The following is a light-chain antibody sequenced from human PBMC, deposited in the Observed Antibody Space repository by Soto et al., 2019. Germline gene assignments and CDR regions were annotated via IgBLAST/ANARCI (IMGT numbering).Light chain of an antibody. V-gene: IGLV9-49*01. CDR2: VGTGGIVG. CDR1: SGYSNYK. CDR3: GADHGSGG. Sequence: QCVLTQPPSASASLGASVTLTWTLSSGYSNYKVDWYQQRPGKGPRFVMRVGTGGIVGSKGDGIPDRFSVLGSGLNRYLTIKNIQEEDESDYHCGADHGSGGFGSGTQLTVL. J-gene: IGLJ6*01.